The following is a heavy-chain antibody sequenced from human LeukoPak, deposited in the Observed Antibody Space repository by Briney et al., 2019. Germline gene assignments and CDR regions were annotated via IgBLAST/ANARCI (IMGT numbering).Heavy chain of an antibody. CDR3: ARTTEGYCSSASCFGFSYSYYMDV. V-gene: IGHV4-59*01. D-gene: IGHD2-2*01. Sequence: SETLSLTCTVSGGSISSYYWSWIRQPPGKGLEWIGYISYSGSSNYNPSLKSRVTISVDTSKNQFSLKLSSVIAADTAVYYCARTTEGYCSSASCFGFSYSYYMDVWGKGTTVTISS. CDR2: ISYSGSS. J-gene: IGHJ6*03. CDR1: GGSISSYY.